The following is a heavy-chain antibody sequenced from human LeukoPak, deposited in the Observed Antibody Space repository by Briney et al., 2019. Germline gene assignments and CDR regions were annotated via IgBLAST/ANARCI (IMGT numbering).Heavy chain of an antibody. CDR2: IYYSGST. D-gene: IGHD4-17*01. Sequence: SETLSLTCTVSGGSISSYYWSWIRPPPGKGVEWSGYIYYSGSTNYNPSLKSRVTISVDTSKNQFSLKLSSVTAADTAVYYCAGSKYGDYAWVYWGQGTLVTVSS. CDR1: GGSISSYY. J-gene: IGHJ4*02. V-gene: IGHV4-59*08. CDR3: AGSKYGDYAWVY.